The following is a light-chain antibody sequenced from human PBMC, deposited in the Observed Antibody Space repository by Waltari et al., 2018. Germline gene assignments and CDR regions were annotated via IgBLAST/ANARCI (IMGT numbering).Light chain of an antibody. CDR2: GSS. CDR3: QQSYTFPYS. J-gene: IGKJ2*03. CDR1: QSISTY. Sequence: DIQMTQYPSSLSASVGDSVTISCRASQSISTYLNWYQQKPGTAPKLLIYGSSRLQRGAPSRFSGGGSETDFTLTITSLQPDDFATYYCQQSYTFPYSFGQGTKLEI. V-gene: IGKV1-39*01.